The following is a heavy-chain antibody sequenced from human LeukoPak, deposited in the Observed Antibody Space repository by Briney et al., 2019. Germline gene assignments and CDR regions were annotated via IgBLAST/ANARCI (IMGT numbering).Heavy chain of an antibody. CDR1: GFTFTNYA. D-gene: IGHD3-10*02. Sequence: PGGSLRLSCAASGFTFTNYALSWVRQAPGKGLEWVSYISSSGSTIYYADSVKGRFTISRDNAKNSLSLQINNLRAEDTAVYYCAELGITMIGGVWGKGTTVTISS. CDR3: AELGITMIGGV. V-gene: IGHV3-48*03. CDR2: ISSSGSTI. J-gene: IGHJ6*04.